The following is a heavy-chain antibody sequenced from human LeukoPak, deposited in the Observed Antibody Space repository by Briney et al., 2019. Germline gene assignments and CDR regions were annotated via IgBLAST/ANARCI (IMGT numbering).Heavy chain of an antibody. J-gene: IGHJ1*01. CDR1: GGSISSYY. D-gene: IGHD2-21*01. CDR3: VRDLKGIAHFQH. CDR2: IYYSGST. V-gene: IGHV4-59*01. Sequence: PSETLSLTCTVSGGSISSYYWSWIRQPPGKGLEWIGYIYYSGSTNYNPSLKSRVTISVDTSKNQFSLKLSSVTAADTAVYYCVRDLKGIAHFQHWGQGTLVTVSS.